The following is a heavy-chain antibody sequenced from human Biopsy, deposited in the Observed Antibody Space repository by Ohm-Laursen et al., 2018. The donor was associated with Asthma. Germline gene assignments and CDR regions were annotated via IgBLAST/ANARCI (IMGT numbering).Heavy chain of an antibody. CDR2: VNTGNGGT. D-gene: IGHD3-9*01. CDR1: GYNFISFA. J-gene: IGHJ3*01. V-gene: IGHV1-3*04. CDR3: ARTYYDFLTGQVKDVFGV. Sequence: GSSVKVSCNPSGYNFISFAIHWVRQAPGQRLEWMGWVNTGNGGTKYSQKFQGRVTITRDTSASTAYMELRSLRSEDTATYYCARTYYDFLTGQVKDVFGVWGQGTMVTVSS.